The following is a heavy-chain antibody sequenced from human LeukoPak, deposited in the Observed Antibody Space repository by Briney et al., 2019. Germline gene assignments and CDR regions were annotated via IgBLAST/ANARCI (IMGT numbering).Heavy chain of an antibody. V-gene: IGHV1-2*02. Sequence: ASVKVSCKASGYTFTGYYMHWVRQAPGQGLEWMGWINPNSGGTNYAQKFQGRVTMTRDTSISTAYMELSRLRSDDTAVYFCARGTDTAYEDYYFDYWGQGTLVTVSS. D-gene: IGHD5-18*01. CDR2: INPNSGGT. CDR1: GYTFTGYY. J-gene: IGHJ4*02. CDR3: ARGTDTAYEDYYFDY.